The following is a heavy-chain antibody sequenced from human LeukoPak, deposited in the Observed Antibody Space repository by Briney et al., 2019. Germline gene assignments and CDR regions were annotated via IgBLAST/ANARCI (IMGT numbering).Heavy chain of an antibody. CDR2: ISSDGGST. Sequence: GGSLRLSCAASGFTFSSHAMHWVRQAPGKGLDYVSGISSDGGSTYYANSVKGRFTISRDNSKNTLYLQMGSLRSEDTAVYYCARVPRAYGSGQYYFDYWGQGTLVTVSS. D-gene: IGHD3-10*01. V-gene: IGHV3-64*01. J-gene: IGHJ4*02. CDR3: ARVPRAYGSGQYYFDY. CDR1: GFTFSSHA.